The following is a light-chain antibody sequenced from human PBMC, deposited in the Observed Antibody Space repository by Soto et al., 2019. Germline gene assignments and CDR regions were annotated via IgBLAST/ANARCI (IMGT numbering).Light chain of an antibody. V-gene: IGLV2-8*01. CDR3: SSYAGTHIV. CDR2: DVS. Sequence: QSVLTQPPSASGSPGQSVAISCTGTSSDVGGYDYVSWYQQRPGKAPKLMIYDVSKRPSGVPDRFSGSKSGNTASLTVSGLQAEDEADYYCSSYAGTHIVFGTGTKVTVL. J-gene: IGLJ1*01. CDR1: SSDVGGYDY.